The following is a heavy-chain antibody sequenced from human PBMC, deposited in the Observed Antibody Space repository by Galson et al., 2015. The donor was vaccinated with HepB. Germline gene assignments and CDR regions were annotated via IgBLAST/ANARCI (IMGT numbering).Heavy chain of an antibody. D-gene: IGHD3-10*01. V-gene: IGHV3-30*18. CDR1: GFIFRNYG. CDR3: AKDRGTYYRGAFDY. Sequence: SLRLSCAASGFIFRNYGMHWVRQAPGKGLEWVAVISSDGSNQYDADSVKGRFTISRDNSKNTVYPQMNSLRAEDTAVYYCAKDRGTYYRGAFDYWGQGTLVTVSS. J-gene: IGHJ4*02. CDR2: ISSDGSNQ.